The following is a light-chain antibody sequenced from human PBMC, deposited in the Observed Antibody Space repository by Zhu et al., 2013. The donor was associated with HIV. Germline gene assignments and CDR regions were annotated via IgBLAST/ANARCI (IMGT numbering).Light chain of an antibody. V-gene: IGKV4-1*01. CDR1: QSIFYSSNNKNY. CDR3: QQRSKWPPFT. CDR2: WAS. Sequence: DIVMTQSPDSLTVSLGERATINCRSSQSIFYSSNNKNYLAWYQQKPGQPPKLLIYWASTRESGVPDRFSGSGSGTDFTLTISSLQAEDVAVYYCQQRSKWPPFTFGQGTKLEI. J-gene: IGKJ2*01.